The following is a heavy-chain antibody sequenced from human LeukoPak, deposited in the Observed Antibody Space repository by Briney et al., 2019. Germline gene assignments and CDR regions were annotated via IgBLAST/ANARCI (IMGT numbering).Heavy chain of an antibody. CDR2: ISHDGSNK. Sequence: PGGSLRLSCAASGFTFSSYAMHWVRQAPGKGLEWVAVISHDGSNKYYADSVKGRFTISRDNSKNTLYLQMNSLRAEDTAVYYCARDYSSGWYRYFQHWGQGTLVTVSS. J-gene: IGHJ1*01. CDR1: GFTFSSYA. CDR3: ARDYSSGWYRYFQH. V-gene: IGHV3-30-3*01. D-gene: IGHD6-19*01.